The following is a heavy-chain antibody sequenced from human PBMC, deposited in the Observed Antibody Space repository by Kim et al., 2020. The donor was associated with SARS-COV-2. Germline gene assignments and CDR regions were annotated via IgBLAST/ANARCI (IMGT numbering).Heavy chain of an antibody. D-gene: IGHD3-22*01. CDR2: IIPIFGTA. CDR1: GGTFSSYA. Sequence: SVKVSCKASGGTFSSYAISWVRQAPGQGLEWMGGIIPIFGTAYYAQKFQGRVTITADESTSTAYMELSSLRSEDTAVYYCASYDSSGYYPDFDYWGQGTLVTVSS. J-gene: IGHJ4*02. V-gene: IGHV1-69*13. CDR3: ASYDSSGYYPDFDY.